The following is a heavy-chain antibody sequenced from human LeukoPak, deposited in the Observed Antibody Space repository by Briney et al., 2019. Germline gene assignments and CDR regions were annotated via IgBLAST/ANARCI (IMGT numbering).Heavy chain of an antibody. CDR1: GGSISSYY. J-gene: IGHJ6*02. CDR2: TFYTGST. D-gene: IGHD1-1*01. Sequence: SETLSLTCTVSGGSISSYYWSWIRQSPGKGLEWIGHTFYTGSTNYSPSLRSRVTISIDTSKNQFSLKLSSVTAADTAVYYCARDTNGVDVWGQGTTVTVSS. V-gene: IGHV4-59*01. CDR3: ARDTNGVDV.